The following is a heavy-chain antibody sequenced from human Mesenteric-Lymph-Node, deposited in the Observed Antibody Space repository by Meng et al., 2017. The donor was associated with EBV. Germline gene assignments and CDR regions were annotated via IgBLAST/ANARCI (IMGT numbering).Heavy chain of an antibody. CDR2: IYYTGSA. CDR3: ARVMDADSDFDY. CDR1: GGSFSSGGYY. V-gene: IGHV4-30-4*01. Sequence: QVQLQESGPGLDQPSQTLFLTCAVPGGSFSSGGYYWSWIRQSPGKGLQWIGYIYYTGSAHYNPPLKSRVTISVDTYKNQFSLNLSSVTPADTAVYYCARVMDADSDFDYWGQGTLVTVSS. D-gene: IGHD4-17*01. J-gene: IGHJ4*02.